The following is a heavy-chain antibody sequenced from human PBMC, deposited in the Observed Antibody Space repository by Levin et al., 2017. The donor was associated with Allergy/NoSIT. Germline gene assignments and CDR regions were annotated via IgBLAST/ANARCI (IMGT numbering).Heavy chain of an antibody. CDR3: ARERDLIGARAPFDY. D-gene: IGHD6-6*01. J-gene: IGHJ4*02. V-gene: IGHV4-39*07. Sequence: SETLSLTCTVSGGSISSSTHYWGWVRQAPGKGLEWIGSIYYSGVTYYNPSLKSRVTISVYRFQNQFSLKLRSVTAADTAVSYCARERDLIGARAPFDYWGQGTLVTVSS. CDR1: GGSISSSTHY. CDR2: IYYSGVT.